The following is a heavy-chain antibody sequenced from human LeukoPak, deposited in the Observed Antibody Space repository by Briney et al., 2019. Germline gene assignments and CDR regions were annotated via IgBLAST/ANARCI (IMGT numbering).Heavy chain of an antibody. J-gene: IGHJ4*02. Sequence: GGSLRLSCAASGFTFSSYGMHWVRQAPGKGLEWVAFIRYDGSNKYYADSVKGRFTISRDNSKNTLYLQMNSLRAEDTAVYYCAKDPRWVAVAGTPYFDYWGQGTLVTASS. CDR1: GFTFSSYG. CDR2: IRYDGSNK. D-gene: IGHD6-19*01. V-gene: IGHV3-30*02. CDR3: AKDPRWVAVAGTPYFDY.